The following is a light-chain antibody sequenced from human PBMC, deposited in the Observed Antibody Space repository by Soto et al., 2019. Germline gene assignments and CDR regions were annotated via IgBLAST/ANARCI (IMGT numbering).Light chain of an antibody. V-gene: IGKV3-11*01. CDR3: QQRSNWPPIT. J-gene: IGKJ5*01. CDR2: CAS. Sequence: ERVMTQSPATLSVSPGERATLSCRASQSVSSNLAWYQQKFGQAPRLLIYCASTRATGIPARFSGSGSGTDFTLTIDNLEPEDFAVYYCQQRSNWPPITFGQGTRLDI. CDR1: QSVSSN.